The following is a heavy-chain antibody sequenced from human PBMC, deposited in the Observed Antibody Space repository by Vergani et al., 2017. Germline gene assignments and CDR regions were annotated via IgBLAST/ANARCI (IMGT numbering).Heavy chain of an antibody. J-gene: IGHJ4*02. V-gene: IGHV3-7*01. CDR1: GFTFSSYW. CDR2: IKQNGSEK. CDR3: ARGAGPKWPIDY. Sequence: EVQLVESGGGLVQPGGSLTLSCAASGFTFSSYWMSWVRQAPRKGLEWVANIKQNGSEKYYVDSVNGRFTISRDNAKNSLYLQMNSLRAEDTAVYYCARGAGPKWPIDYWGQGTLVTVSS. D-gene: IGHD5-12*01.